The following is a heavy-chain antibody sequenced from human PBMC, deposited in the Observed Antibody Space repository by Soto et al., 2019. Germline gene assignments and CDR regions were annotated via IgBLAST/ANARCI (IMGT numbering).Heavy chain of an antibody. CDR3: ARAPGNQLHKFDY. Sequence: SETLSLTCAVYGGSFSGYYWSWIRQPPGKGLEWIGYIYYSGSTNYNPSLKSRVTISVDTSKNQFSLKLSSVTAADTAVYYCARAPGNQLHKFDYWGQGTLVTVSS. CDR1: GGSFSGYY. D-gene: IGHD2-2*01. CDR2: IYYSGST. V-gene: IGHV4-59*01. J-gene: IGHJ4*02.